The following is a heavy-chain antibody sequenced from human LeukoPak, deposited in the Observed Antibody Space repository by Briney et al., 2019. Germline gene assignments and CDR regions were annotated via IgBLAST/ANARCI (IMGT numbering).Heavy chain of an antibody. CDR1: GFTFSDYY. Sequence: PGGSLRLSCAASGFTFSDYYMSWIRQAPGKGLEWVANIKQDGSEKYYVDSVKGRFTISRDNAKSSLYLQMKSLRAEDTAVYYCARGKTSQNIVTRKTYNWFDPWGQGTLVTVSS. D-gene: IGHD2/OR15-2a*01. V-gene: IGHV3-7*01. CDR3: ARGKTSQNIVTRKTYNWFDP. J-gene: IGHJ5*02. CDR2: IKQDGSEK.